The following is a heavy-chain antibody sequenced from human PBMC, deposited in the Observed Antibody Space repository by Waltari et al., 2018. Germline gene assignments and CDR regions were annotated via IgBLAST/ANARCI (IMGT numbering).Heavy chain of an antibody. D-gene: IGHD3-3*01. V-gene: IGHV4-34*01. Sequence: QVQLQQWGAGLLKPSETLSLTCAVYGGSFSGYYWSWIRQPPGTGLGWIGEINHSGSTNYNPSLKSRVTISVDTSKNQFSLKLSSVTAADTAVYYCARALFWSGYYTGGSYYYYMDVWGKGTTVTISS. CDR3: ARALFWSGYYTGGSYYYYMDV. CDR1: GGSFSGYY. CDR2: INHSGST. J-gene: IGHJ6*03.